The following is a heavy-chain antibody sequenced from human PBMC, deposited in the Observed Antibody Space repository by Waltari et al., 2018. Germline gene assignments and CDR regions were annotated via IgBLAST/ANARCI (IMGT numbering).Heavy chain of an antibody. J-gene: IGHJ4*02. CDR2: INADGSEE. CDR1: GFIFRNYF. Sequence: EVQLVQSGGGLVQPGGSLRLSCEASGFIFRNYFMTWVRQAPGKGLQWVANINADGSEEFYLDSVKGRFTISRDNAKNSLFLQMNSLRADDTAVYYCARAGGVSNRFDYWGLGARVTVSS. V-gene: IGHV3-7*03. CDR3: ARAGGVSNRFDY. D-gene: IGHD3-10*01.